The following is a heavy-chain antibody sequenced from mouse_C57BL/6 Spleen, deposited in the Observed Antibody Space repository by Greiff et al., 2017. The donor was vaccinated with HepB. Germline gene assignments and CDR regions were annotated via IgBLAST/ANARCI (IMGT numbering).Heavy chain of an antibody. CDR3: ARHGDGYAFDY. Sequence: QVQLQQSGAELVKPGASVKLSCKASGYTFTEYTIHWVKQRSGQGLEWIGWIYPGSGSIKYNEKFKDKATLTADKSSSTAYMELSRVTSEDSAVYFCARHGDGYAFDYWGQGTTLTVSS. D-gene: IGHD2-2*01. V-gene: IGHV1-62-2*01. J-gene: IGHJ2*01. CDR1: GYTFTEYT. CDR2: IYPGSGSI.